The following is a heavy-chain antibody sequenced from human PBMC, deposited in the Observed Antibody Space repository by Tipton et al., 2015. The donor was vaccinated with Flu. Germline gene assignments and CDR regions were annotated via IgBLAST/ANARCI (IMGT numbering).Heavy chain of an antibody. CDR2: IYTSGST. D-gene: IGHD3-10*01. CDR1: GGSISSYY. J-gene: IGHJ2*01. CDR3: ARSYGSGSLLLYWYFDL. Sequence: TLSLTCTVSGGSISSYYWSWIRQPAGKGLEWIGRIYTSGSTNYNPSLTSRVTMSVDTSKNQFSLKLSSVTAADTAVYYCARSYGSGSLLLYWYFDLWGRGTLVTVSS. V-gene: IGHV4-4*07.